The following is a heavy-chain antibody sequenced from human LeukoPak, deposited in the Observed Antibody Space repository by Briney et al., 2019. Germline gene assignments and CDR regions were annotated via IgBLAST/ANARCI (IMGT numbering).Heavy chain of an antibody. J-gene: IGHJ4*02. CDR2: ISSSSSHI. V-gene: IGHV3-21*01. Sequence: GGSLRLSCAASGFTFSSYSMNWVRQAPGKGLEWVSSISSSSSHIYYADSVKGRFTISRDNAKNSLYLQMNSLRAEDTAVYYCAREARGYVDWGQGTLVTVSS. CDR1: GFTFSSYS. CDR3: AREARGYVD. D-gene: IGHD1-1*01.